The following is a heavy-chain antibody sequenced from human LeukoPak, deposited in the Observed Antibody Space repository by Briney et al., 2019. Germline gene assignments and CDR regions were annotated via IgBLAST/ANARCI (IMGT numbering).Heavy chain of an antibody. D-gene: IGHD2-15*01. V-gene: IGHV3-33*01. Sequence: PGGSLRLSCAASGFTFNTYGMHWVRQAPGKGLDWVASIWYDGSNENYADSVKGRFTISRDNAENSLYLQMNSLRAEDTAVYYCARGPGSGHYFDYWGQGTLVTVSS. CDR1: GFTFNTYG. J-gene: IGHJ4*02. CDR2: IWYDGSNE. CDR3: ARGPGSGHYFDY.